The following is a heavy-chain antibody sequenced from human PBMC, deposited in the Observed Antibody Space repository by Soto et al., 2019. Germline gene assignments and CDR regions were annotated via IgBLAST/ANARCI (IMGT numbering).Heavy chain of an antibody. D-gene: IGHD5-12*01. CDR1: GYTFTSYY. V-gene: IGHV1-46*01. CDR2: INPSGGST. CDR3: ARDLDGYTKFPWFDP. Sequence: GASVKVSCKASGYTFTSYYMHCVRQAPGQGLEWMGIINPSGGSTSYAQKFQGRVTMTRDTSTSTVYMELSSLRSEDTAVYYCARDLDGYTKFPWFDPWGQGTLVTVS. J-gene: IGHJ5*02.